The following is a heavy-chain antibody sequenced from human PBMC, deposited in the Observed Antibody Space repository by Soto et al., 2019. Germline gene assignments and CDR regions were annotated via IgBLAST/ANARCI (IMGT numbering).Heavy chain of an antibody. CDR2: IIPIFGIA. Sequence: QVQLVQSGAAVKKPGSSVKVSCKASGGTFSRYSITWVRQAPGHGLEWIGRIIPIFGIASYAQKFQGRVTITADESTRIAYMELSSLRSDDTAVYYCAREDRDRETGLVPAAIDGMDVWGQGTTVTVSS. CDR1: GGTFSRYS. D-gene: IGHD2-2*01. J-gene: IGHJ6*02. V-gene: IGHV1-69*08. CDR3: AREDRDRETGLVPAAIDGMDV.